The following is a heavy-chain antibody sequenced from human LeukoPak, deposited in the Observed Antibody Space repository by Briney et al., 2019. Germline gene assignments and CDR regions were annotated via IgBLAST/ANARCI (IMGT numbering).Heavy chain of an antibody. CDR2: ISGRGGST. D-gene: IGHD3-10*01. Sequence: PGGSLRLSCAASGFTFSSYAMSWVRQAPGKGLEWVSAISGRGGSTYYADSVKGRFTISRDNSKNTLYLQMNSLRAEDTAVYYCAKGAGYYYGSGSANWFDPWGQGTLVTVSS. CDR3: AKGAGYYYGSGSANWFDP. J-gene: IGHJ5*02. CDR1: GFTFSSYA. V-gene: IGHV3-23*01.